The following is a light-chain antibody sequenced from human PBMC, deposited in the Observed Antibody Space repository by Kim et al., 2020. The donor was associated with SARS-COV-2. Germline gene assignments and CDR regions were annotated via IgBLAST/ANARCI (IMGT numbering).Light chain of an antibody. CDR2: SNN. CDR3: TAWDDSLNGVV. J-gene: IGLJ2*01. Sequence: GQRVTNTCSGSSTNIGSNTLKWNQQRPGTDPKLHIYSNNQRPSGDPDQFSCSKSDTSASLAISRLQSEDEADYYCTAWDDSLNGVVFGGGTQLTVL. CDR1: STNIGSNT. V-gene: IGLV1-44*01.